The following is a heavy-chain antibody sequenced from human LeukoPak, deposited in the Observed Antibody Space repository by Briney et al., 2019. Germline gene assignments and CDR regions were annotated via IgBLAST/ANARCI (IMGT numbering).Heavy chain of an antibody. Sequence: PGGSLRLSGAGSGFALKCYSLSWVRQAPGKGLECVSSISSTSAYIYYADSVKGRFTISRDNVDNVVFLQMNSLGAEDTAVYYCARVAVSGPTGWFDSWGQGTLVIVSS. J-gene: IGHJ5*01. D-gene: IGHD2-8*02. CDR1: GFALKCYS. V-gene: IGHV3-21*01. CDR3: ARVAVSGPTGWFDS. CDR2: ISSTSAYI.